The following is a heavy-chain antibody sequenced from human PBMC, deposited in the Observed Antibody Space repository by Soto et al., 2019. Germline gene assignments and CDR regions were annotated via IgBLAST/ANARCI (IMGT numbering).Heavy chain of an antibody. Sequence: PGKGLEWIGDIYYSVSTNYNPSRKIRFTISRDNDKNSQYLQMNSLRAEDTAVYYCSFFFQAEDGIRDTVPVSAFLLNRSSDL. CDR2: IYYSVST. V-gene: IGHV4-61*05. CDR3: SFFFQAEDGIRDTVPVSAFLLNRSSDL. D-gene: IGHD2-15*01. J-gene: IGHJ2*01.